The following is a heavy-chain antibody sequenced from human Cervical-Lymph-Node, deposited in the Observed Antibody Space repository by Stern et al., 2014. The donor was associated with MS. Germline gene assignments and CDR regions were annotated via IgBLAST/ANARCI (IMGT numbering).Heavy chain of an antibody. Sequence: VQLVESGGGVVQPGRSLRLSCAASGFTFSSYGMHWVRQAPGKGLEWVAVISYDGSNKYYADSVYGRFTISRDNSKNTLYLQMNSLRAEDTAVYYCAKGGWELPNYYYGMDVWGQGTTVTVSS. CDR1: GFTFSSYG. CDR2: ISYDGSNK. D-gene: IGHD1-26*01. V-gene: IGHV3-30*18. CDR3: AKGGWELPNYYYGMDV. J-gene: IGHJ6*02.